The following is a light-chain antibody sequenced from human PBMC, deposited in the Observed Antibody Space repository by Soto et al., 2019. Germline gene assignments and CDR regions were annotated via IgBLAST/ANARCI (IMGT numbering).Light chain of an antibody. J-gene: IGLJ1*01. CDR3: CSYSGSRTFV. CDR2: EGS. Sequence: QSVLTQPSSLSGSPGQSITLSCTGTIGDVGSYNLVSWYQQHPGKAPKLMIYEGSKRPSGVSTRFSGSKSGNTASLTISGLQAEDEADYYCCSYSGSRTFVFGTGTKVTVL. CDR1: IGDVGSYNL. V-gene: IGLV2-23*03.